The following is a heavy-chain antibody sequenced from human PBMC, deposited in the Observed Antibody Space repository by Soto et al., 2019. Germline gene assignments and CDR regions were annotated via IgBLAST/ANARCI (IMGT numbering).Heavy chain of an antibody. Sequence: ASVKVSCKTSGYTFSNYGITWVRQAPGQPLEWLGWISLYSDGTNYAQKFQGRVSMTTDTSTTSAYMELRSLRSDDTAVYYCARVVPGAEAWFGPWGQGTLVTVSS. D-gene: IGHD2-2*01. CDR2: ISLYSDGT. CDR1: GYTFSNYG. V-gene: IGHV1-18*01. CDR3: ARVVPGAEAWFGP. J-gene: IGHJ5*02.